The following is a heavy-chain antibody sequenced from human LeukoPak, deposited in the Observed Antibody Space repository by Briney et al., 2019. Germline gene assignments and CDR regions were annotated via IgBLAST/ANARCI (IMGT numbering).Heavy chain of an antibody. CDR2: ISDIGGNT. J-gene: IGHJ4*02. V-gene: IGHV3-53*01. Sequence: GGSLRLSCAASGFTVSSNYMSWVRQAPGQGLDWVSAISDIGGNTYSADSVKGRFIISRDNSKNTLNLQMKNLRAEDTAIYYCAKGSAPGRPYYFDYWGQGILVTVSS. CDR3: AKGSAPGRPYYFDY. CDR1: GFTVSSNY. D-gene: IGHD6-6*01.